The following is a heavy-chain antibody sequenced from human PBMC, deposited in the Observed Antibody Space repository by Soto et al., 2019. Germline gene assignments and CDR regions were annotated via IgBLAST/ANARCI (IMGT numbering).Heavy chain of an antibody. D-gene: IGHD4-4*01. Sequence: ASVNVSCKASGYTFTSYYMHWVRQAPGQGLEWMGIINPSGGSTSYAQKFQGRVTMTRDTSTSTVYMELSSLRSEDTAVYYCARDAPMTTVTTLDSGRDAFDIWGQGTMVTVSS. V-gene: IGHV1-46*01. CDR3: ARDAPMTTVTTLDSGRDAFDI. CDR2: INPSGGST. CDR1: GYTFTSYY. J-gene: IGHJ3*02.